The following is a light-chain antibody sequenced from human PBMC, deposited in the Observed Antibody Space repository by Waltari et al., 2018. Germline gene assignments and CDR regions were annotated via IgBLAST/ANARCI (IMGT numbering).Light chain of an antibody. J-gene: IGLJ3*02. V-gene: IGLV2-14*03. CDR2: DVT. CDR1: SSDIGAFNY. CDR3: ASFISGSTSSVL. Sequence: QSALTQPASVSGSPGQSITISCTGTSSDIGAFNYVSWYQQNPGKAPKVLIYDVTNRPSGVSYRFAGSKSGNTASLTISGLQAEDEAYYHCASFISGSTSSVLFGGGTKLTVL.